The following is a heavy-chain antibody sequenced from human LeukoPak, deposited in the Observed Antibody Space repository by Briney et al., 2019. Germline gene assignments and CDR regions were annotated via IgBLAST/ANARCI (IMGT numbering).Heavy chain of an antibody. CDR3: ARDLLVVVAATSYGMDV. CDR1: GFTFSSYG. V-gene: IGHV3-33*01. D-gene: IGHD2-15*01. CDR2: IWFDGSNK. J-gene: IGHJ6*02. Sequence: GGSLRLSCAASGFTFSSYGMHWVRQVPGKGLERVAVIWFDGSNKYYADSVKGRFTISRDNSKSTLYLQMNSLRAEDTAVYYCARDLLVVVAATSYGMDVWGQGTTVTVSS.